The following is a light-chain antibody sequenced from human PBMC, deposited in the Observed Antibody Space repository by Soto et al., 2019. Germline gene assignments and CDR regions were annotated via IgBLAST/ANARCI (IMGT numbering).Light chain of an antibody. CDR3: SSYSTGGSYV. Sequence: LTQPASVYGSPVQALAISCTGTSSDVGGYNSASWYQQHPGKAPKLLIYDVSNRPSGVSNRFSGSKSGNTASLTISGLQAEDEADYYCSSYSTGGSYVFGTGTKVTVL. J-gene: IGLJ1*01. V-gene: IGLV2-14*03. CDR1: SSDVGGYNS. CDR2: DVS.